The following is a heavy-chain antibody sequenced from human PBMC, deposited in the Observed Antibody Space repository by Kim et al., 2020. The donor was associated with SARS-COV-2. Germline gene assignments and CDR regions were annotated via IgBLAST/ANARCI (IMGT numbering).Heavy chain of an antibody. CDR2: IRSKAYGGTT. J-gene: IGHJ4*02. CDR3: TRAGTPLHHPYYFDY. Sequence: GGSLRLSCTASGFTFGDYAMSWFRQAPGKGLEWVGFIRSKAYGGTTEYAASVKGRFTISRDDSKSIAYLQMNSLKTEDTAVYYCTRAGTPLHHPYYFDYWGQGTLVTVSS. V-gene: IGHV3-49*03. CDR1: GFTFGDYA. D-gene: IGHD1-7*01.